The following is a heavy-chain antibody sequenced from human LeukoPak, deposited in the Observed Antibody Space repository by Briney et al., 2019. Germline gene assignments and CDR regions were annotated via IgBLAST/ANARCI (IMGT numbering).Heavy chain of an antibody. D-gene: IGHD2-8*02. Sequence: SETLSLTCAVYGGSFSGYYWSWIRQPAGKGLEWIGRIYTSGSTNYNPSLKSRVTMSVDTSKNQFSLKLSSVTAADTAVYYCARDSYLWFHFDYWGQGTLVTVSS. CDR1: GGSFSGYY. CDR2: IYTSGST. V-gene: IGHV4-4*07. CDR3: ARDSYLWFHFDY. J-gene: IGHJ4*02.